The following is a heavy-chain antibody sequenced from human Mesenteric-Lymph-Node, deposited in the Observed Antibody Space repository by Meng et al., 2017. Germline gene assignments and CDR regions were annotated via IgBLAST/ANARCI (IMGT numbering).Heavy chain of an antibody. CDR3: ARDGPRISRPLYYFDY. CDR1: VYPLTSYH. D-gene: IGHD2-15*01. V-gene: IGHV1-46*01. Sequence: HLRHSGVGMNKPGASATVSSKASVYPLTSYHMHWVRQAPGQGLEWMGITNPSGGSTSYAQKFQGRVTMTRDTSTSTVYMELSSMRSEDTAVYYCARDGPRISRPLYYFDYWGQGTLVTVSS. J-gene: IGHJ4*02. CDR2: TNPSGGST.